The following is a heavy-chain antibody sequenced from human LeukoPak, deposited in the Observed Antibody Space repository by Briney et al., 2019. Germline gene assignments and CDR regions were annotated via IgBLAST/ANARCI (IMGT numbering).Heavy chain of an antibody. J-gene: IGHJ6*02. V-gene: IGHV3-30*03. D-gene: IGHD2-2*01. CDR1: GFTFSSYG. CDR3: ARDLGYCSSTNCGHYYYGMDV. CDR2: ISYDGSNK. Sequence: GGSLRLSCAAFGFTFSSYGMHWVRQAPGKGLEWVAVISYDGSNKYYADSVKGRFTISRDNSKNTLYLQMNSLRAEDTAVYYCARDLGYCSSTNCGHYYYGMDVWGQGTTVTVSS.